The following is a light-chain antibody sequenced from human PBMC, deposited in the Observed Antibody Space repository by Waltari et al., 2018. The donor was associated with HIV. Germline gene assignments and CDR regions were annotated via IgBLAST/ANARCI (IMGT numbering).Light chain of an antibody. Sequence: DIVMTQSPDSLVVSLGERATINCKSSQSVLYSSNNRNYLAWYQQKPGQPPKLLISWASTRESGVPERFSGSGSGTDFTLTISRLQADDVAVYYCHQSYKTPFTFGGGTRVEIK. CDR2: WAS. J-gene: IGKJ4*01. CDR1: QSVLYSSNNRNY. CDR3: HQSYKTPFT. V-gene: IGKV4-1*01.